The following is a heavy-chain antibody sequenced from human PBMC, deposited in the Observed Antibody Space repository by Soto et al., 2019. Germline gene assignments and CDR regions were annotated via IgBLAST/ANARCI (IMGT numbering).Heavy chain of an antibody. V-gene: IGHV3-23*01. Sequence: GGSLRLSCAASGFTFSSYAMSWVRQAPGKGLEWVSAISGSGGSTYYADSVKGRFTISRDNSKNTLYLQMNSLRAEDTAVYYCAKDSTGTIFGVVNYDYWGQGTLVTVSS. CDR3: AKDSTGTIFGVVNYDY. CDR2: ISGSGGST. D-gene: IGHD3-3*01. J-gene: IGHJ4*02. CDR1: GFTFSSYA.